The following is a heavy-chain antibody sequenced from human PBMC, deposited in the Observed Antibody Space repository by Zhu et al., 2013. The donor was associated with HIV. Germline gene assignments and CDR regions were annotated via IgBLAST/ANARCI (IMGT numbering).Heavy chain of an antibody. CDR2: INPNTGGT. J-gene: IGHJ4*02. CDR3: ARDRGXSSGYYYESAD. D-gene: IGHD3-22*01. V-gene: IGHV1-2*02. Sequence: QVQMEQSGAEVKKPGASVKVSCKASGYTFTGYYIHWVRQAPGQGLEWMGWINPNTGGTNYAQRFQGRVTMTRDTSISTTYMELSRLRSDDTAVYYCARDRGXSSGYYYESADWGQGTLVTVSS. CDR1: GYTFTGYY.